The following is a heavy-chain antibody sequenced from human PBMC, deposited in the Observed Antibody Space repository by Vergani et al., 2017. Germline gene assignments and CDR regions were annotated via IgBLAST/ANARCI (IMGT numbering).Heavy chain of an antibody. CDR3: AIYGDILTGYSIGRFDY. CDR2: ISSSSSTI. D-gene: IGHD3-9*01. Sequence: EVQLVESGGGLVQPGGSLRLSCAASGFTFSSYSMNWVRQAPGKGLEWVSYISSSSSTIYYADSVKGRFTISRDNAKNSLYLQMNSLRAEDPAVYYCAIYGDILTGYSIGRFDYWGQGTLVTVSS. V-gene: IGHV3-48*01. J-gene: IGHJ4*02. CDR1: GFTFSSYS.